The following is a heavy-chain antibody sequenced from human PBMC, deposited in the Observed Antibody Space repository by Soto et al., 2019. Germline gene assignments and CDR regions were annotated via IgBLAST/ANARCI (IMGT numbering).Heavy chain of an antibody. CDR2: INAGNSNT. CDR1: GYTFTSYA. D-gene: IGHD3-10*01. J-gene: IGHJ4*02. Sequence: QVQLVQSGAEEKKPGASVKVSCKASGYTFTSYAMHWVRQAPGQRLEWMGWINAGNSNTKYSQKFQGRVSINRDTSASTAYMGLSSLRSEDTAVYYYARGGPPIDYWGQGTLVTVSS. CDR3: ARGGPPIDY. V-gene: IGHV1-3*05.